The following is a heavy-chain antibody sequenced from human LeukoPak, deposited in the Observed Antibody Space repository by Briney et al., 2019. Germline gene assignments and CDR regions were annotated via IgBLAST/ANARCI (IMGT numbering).Heavy chain of an antibody. Sequence: GGSLRLSCAVSGITLSNYGMSWVRQAPGKGLEWVAGISGSGGGTNYADSVKGRFTISRDNPKNTLYLQMNSLRAEDTAVYFCAKRGVVIRVILVGFHKEAYYFDSWGRGALVTVSS. V-gene: IGHV3-23*01. CDR1: GITLSNYG. CDR2: ISGSGGGT. CDR3: AKRGVVIRVILVGFHKEAYYFDS. D-gene: IGHD3-22*01. J-gene: IGHJ4*02.